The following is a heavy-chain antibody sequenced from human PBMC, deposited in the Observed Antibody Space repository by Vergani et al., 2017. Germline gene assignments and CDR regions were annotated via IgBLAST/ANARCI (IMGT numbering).Heavy chain of an antibody. CDR1: GFTFSSYG. V-gene: IGHV3-30*18. J-gene: IGHJ4*02. CDR2: ISYDGSNK. CDR3: AKGRSGGYYDSSGYYAIDY. D-gene: IGHD3-22*01. Sequence: QVQLVESGGGVVQPGRSLRLSCAASGFTFSSYGMHWVRQAPGKGLEWVAVISYDGSNKYYADSVKGRFTISRDNSKNTLYLQMNSLRAEDTAVYYCAKGRSGGYYDSSGYYAIDYWGQGTLVTVSS.